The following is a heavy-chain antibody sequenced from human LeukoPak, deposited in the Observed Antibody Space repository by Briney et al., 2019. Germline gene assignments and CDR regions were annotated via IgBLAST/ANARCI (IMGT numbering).Heavy chain of an antibody. CDR3: ARRPDWFDP. CDR2: IYYSYSGST. Sequence: SETLSLTCNVSGGSISSYYWSWIRQSPGKGLEWIGYIYYSYSGSTNYNPSLKSRVTISVDTSKNQFSLKLSSLTAADTAVYYCARRPDWFDPWGQGTLVTVSS. CDR1: GGSISSYY. V-gene: IGHV4-59*08. J-gene: IGHJ5*02.